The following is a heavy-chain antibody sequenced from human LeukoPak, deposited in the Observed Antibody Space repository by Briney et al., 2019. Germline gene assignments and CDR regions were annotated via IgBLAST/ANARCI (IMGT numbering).Heavy chain of an antibody. J-gene: IGHJ5*01. CDR2: VHLSGRT. CDR3: ARIGGNFPSLDS. Sequence: SETLSLTCGVSGGSISTTNWWTWVRQPPGEGLEWIGEVHLSGRTHYNPSLESRVTMSVDMSENHISLKLTSVTAADTAVYYCARIGGNFPSLDSWGQGILVTVSS. CDR1: GGSISTTNW. V-gene: IGHV4-4*02. D-gene: IGHD4-23*01.